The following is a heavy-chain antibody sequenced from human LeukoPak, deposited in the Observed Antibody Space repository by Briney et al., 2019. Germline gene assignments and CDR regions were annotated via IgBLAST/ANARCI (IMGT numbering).Heavy chain of an antibody. J-gene: IGHJ4*02. D-gene: IGHD3/OR15-3a*01. CDR2: ISSRSFTI. V-gene: IGHV3-48*01. Sequence: GGSLRLSCAASGFTFSAYSMNWVRQAPGKGLDWVSYISSRSFTIYYADSVKGRFTISRDNSKNTLYLQMNSLRAEDTAVYYCAREGLGYYYFDYWGQGTLVTVSS. CDR3: AREGLGYYYFDY. CDR1: GFTFSAYS.